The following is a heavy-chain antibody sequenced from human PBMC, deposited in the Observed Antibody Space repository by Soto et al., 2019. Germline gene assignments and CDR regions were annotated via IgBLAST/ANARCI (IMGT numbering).Heavy chain of an antibody. CDR1: GGSFSGYY. Sequence: PSDTLSLTCAVSGGSFSGYYWSWIRQPPGKGLEWLGEINHSGSTNYNPSLRSRVIMSVDTSKNHFSLKLTSGTGADTAVYYCAGVNQNWNYRHSFYSVIEVWGQGTTVTGSS. CDR3: AGVNQNWNYRHSFYSVIEV. J-gene: IGHJ6*02. CDR2: INHSGST. V-gene: IGHV4-34*01. D-gene: IGHD1-7*01.